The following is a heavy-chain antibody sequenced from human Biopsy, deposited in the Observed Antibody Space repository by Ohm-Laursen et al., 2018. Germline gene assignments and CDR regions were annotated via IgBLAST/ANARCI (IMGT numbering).Heavy chain of an antibody. V-gene: IGHV4-59*01. D-gene: IGHD2-2*01. Sequence: GTLSLTCTVSGGSISSDYWSWIRQTPGKGLEWIGYIYYSGSTNYNPSLKSRVTISVDTSKNPFSLRLNSVTAADTAVYYCARATSSTGWPYYYFYGMDVWGQGTTVTVSS. CDR3: ARATSSTGWPYYYFYGMDV. J-gene: IGHJ6*02. CDR1: GGSISSDY. CDR2: IYYSGST.